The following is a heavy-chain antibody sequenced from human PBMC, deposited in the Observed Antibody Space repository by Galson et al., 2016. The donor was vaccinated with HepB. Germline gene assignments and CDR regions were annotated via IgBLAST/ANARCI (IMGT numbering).Heavy chain of an antibody. J-gene: IGHJ6*02. CDR2: FDPEDGET. CDR3: TTDSRNYYGMDV. V-gene: IGHV1-24*01. CDR1: GYTLTELS. Sequence: SVKVSCKVSGYTLTELSMHWVRQAPGKGLEWMGGFDPEDGETIYAQKFQGRVTMTEDTSTDTPSMELGSLRSEDTAVYYCTTDSRNYYGMDVWGQGTTVTVSS.